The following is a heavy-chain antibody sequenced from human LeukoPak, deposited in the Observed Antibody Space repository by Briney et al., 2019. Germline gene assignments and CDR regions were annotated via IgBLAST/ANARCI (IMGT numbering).Heavy chain of an antibody. CDR3: AGGSRRDGYDY. J-gene: IGHJ4*02. D-gene: IGHD5-24*01. CDR1: GFTVSSNY. Sequence: PGGSLRLSCAASGFTVSSNYMSWVRQAPGKGLEWVSVIYDNGDAYSADSVKGRFTISRRNSKNTLYLQMNSLRPEDTAVYYCAGGSRRDGYDYWGQGTLVTVSS. CDR2: IYDNGDA. V-gene: IGHV3-53*04.